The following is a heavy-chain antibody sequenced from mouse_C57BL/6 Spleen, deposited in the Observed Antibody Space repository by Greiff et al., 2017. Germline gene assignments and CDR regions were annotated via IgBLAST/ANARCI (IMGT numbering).Heavy chain of an antibody. D-gene: IGHD1-1*01. Sequence: VKLLESGPGLVQPSQSLSMTCTASGFSFTSYGVHWVRQSPGKGLEWLGVIWSGRSTDYNAAVISILSNSKDNSKSQVYFKMNSLQADDTAIYYCARKGYYGSTSFHLYFEVWGTWTTVTVS. V-gene: IGHV2-2*01. CDR1: GFSFTSYG. CDR2: IWSGRST. J-gene: IGHJ1*03. CDR3: ARKGYYGSTSFHLYFEV.